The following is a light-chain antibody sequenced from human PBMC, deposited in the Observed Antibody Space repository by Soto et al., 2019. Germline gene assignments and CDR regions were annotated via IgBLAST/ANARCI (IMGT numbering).Light chain of an antibody. V-gene: IGKV1-39*01. J-gene: IGKJ4*01. CDR2: SAS. CDR3: QQSYGAPLT. CDR1: QSIRNY. Sequence: DLQMTQSPSSLSASVGDKVIITCRASQSIRNYLNWYQQKPGKAPNLLLYSASSLLSGVPSRFSGSGSGTDFTLTISSLQPEDFATYYCQQSYGAPLTFGGGTKVDIK.